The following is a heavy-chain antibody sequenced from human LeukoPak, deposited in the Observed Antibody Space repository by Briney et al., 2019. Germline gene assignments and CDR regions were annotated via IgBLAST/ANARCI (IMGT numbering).Heavy chain of an antibody. CDR3: ARDSVYDSSKGAFDI. CDR2: ISYDGSNK. D-gene: IGHD3-22*01. V-gene: IGHV3-30*04. Sequence: GGPLRLSCAASGFTFSSYAMYWVRQAPGKGLEWVGVISYDGSNKYYADSVKGRFTISRDNSKNTLYVQMSSLRAEDTAVYYCARDSVYDSSKGAFDIWGQGTMVTVSS. J-gene: IGHJ3*02. CDR1: GFTFSSYA.